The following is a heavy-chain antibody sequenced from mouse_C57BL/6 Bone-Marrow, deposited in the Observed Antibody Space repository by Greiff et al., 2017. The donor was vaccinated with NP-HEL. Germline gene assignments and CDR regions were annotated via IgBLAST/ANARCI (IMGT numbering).Heavy chain of an antibody. Sequence: VQLKQPGAELVKPGASVKLSCKASGYTFTSYWMHWVKQRPGQGLEWIGMIHPNSGSTNYNEKFKSKATLTVDKSSSTAYMQLSSLTSEDSAVYYCAKLLPRDYFDYWGQGTTLTVSS. CDR1: GYTFTSYW. CDR2: IHPNSGST. D-gene: IGHD1-1*01. J-gene: IGHJ2*01. CDR3: AKLLPRDYFDY. V-gene: IGHV1-64*01.